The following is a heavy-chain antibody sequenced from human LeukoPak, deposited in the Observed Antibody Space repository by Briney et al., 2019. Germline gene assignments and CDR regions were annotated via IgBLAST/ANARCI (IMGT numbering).Heavy chain of an antibody. D-gene: IGHD3-22*01. CDR3: ARGAYYDSSGYYYVGY. CDR1: GYTFTSYG. J-gene: IGHJ4*02. V-gene: IGHV1-18*01. Sequence: GSVKVSCKASGYTFTSYGISWVRQAPGQGLEWMGWISAYNGNTNYAQKLQGRVTMTTDTSTSTAYMGLRSLRSDDTAVYYCARGAYYDSSGYYYVGYWGQGTLVTVSS. CDR2: ISAYNGNT.